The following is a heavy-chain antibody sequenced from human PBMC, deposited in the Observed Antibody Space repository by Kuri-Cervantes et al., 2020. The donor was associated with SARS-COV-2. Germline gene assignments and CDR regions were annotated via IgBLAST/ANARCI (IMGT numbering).Heavy chain of an antibody. J-gene: IGHJ4*02. D-gene: IGHD2-15*01. CDR1: EFTFSSYA. Sequence: GESLKISCAASEFTFSSYAMHWVRQAPGKGLEWVAVISYDGSNKYYADSVKGRFTISRDNSKNTLYLQMNSLRAEDTAVYYCARGPNCSGGSCYVGLLAHWGQGTLVTVSS. CDR2: ISYDGSNK. CDR3: ARGPNCSGGSCYVGLLAH. V-gene: IGHV3-30-3*01.